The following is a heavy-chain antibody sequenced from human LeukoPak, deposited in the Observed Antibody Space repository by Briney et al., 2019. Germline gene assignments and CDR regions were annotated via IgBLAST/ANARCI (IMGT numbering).Heavy chain of an antibody. D-gene: IGHD4-17*01. CDR2: VNHSGST. Sequence: SETLSLTCAVYGGSFSGYYWSWIRQPPWKGLEWIGEVNHSGSTNYNPSLKSRVTISVDTSKNQFSLKLSSVTAADTAVYYCARETDGDPYHDWGQGTLVTVSS. CDR3: ARETDGDPYHD. J-gene: IGHJ4*02. CDR1: GGSFSGYY. V-gene: IGHV4-34*01.